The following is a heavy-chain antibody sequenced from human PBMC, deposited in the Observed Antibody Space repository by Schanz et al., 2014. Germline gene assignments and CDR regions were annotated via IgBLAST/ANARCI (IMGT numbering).Heavy chain of an antibody. CDR1: GFAVDNYY. J-gene: IGHJ4*02. CDR2: IFTDGRT. V-gene: IGHV3-66*02. Sequence: EVQLLESGGGLVQPGGSLRLSCAASGFAVDNYYMSCVRQAPGRGLEWVSIIFTDGRTYYADSVKGRFTISRDSSKNTLFLQMNSLRTEDTAVYYCARLDPYCRSGTCSRAFDFWGQGTLVTVSS. D-gene: IGHD2-15*01. CDR3: ARLDPYCRSGTCSRAFDF.